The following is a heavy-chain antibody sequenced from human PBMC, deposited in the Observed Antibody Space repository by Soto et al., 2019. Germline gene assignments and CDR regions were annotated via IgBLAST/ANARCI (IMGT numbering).Heavy chain of an antibody. V-gene: IGHV4-4*02. CDR1: GGSIRSSIW. Sequence: QMHLQESGPGLVKPSGTLSLTCTVSGGSIRSSIWWGWVRQSPGKGLEWIGEVFPIGMTNYNPSLRGRVTISVDKSQNPLSLKLTSVTAADTALYYCATSPSKWNLWMIYWGRGTPVSVSS. J-gene: IGHJ4*02. CDR3: ATSPSKWNLWMIY. CDR2: VFPIGMT. D-gene: IGHD1-7*01.